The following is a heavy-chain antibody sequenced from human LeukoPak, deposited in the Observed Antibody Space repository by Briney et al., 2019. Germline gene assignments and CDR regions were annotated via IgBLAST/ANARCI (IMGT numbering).Heavy chain of an antibody. J-gene: IGHJ4*02. D-gene: IGHD3-10*01. CDR2: IWYDGSNK. V-gene: IGHV3-33*01. CDR3: AYGSAWGYFDY. Sequence: PGGSLRLSCAASGFTFSNYGMHWVRQAPGKGLEWVAVIWYDGSNKYYADSVKGRFTISRDNSKNTLYLQMNSLRAEDTAVYYCAYGSAWGYFDYWGQGTLDTVSS. CDR1: GFTFSNYG.